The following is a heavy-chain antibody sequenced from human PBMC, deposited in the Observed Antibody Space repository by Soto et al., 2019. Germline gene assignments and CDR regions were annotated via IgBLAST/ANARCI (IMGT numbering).Heavy chain of an antibody. CDR3: ARGLGDYEDYFDY. D-gene: IGHD4-17*01. CDR1: GGTFSSYT. V-gene: IGHV1-69*02. Sequence: QVQLVQSGAEVKKPGSSVKVSCKASGGTFSSYTISWVRQAPGQGLEWMGRIIPILGIANYAQKFQGRVTITADKSTSTAYMELSSLRSEDTAVYXXARGLGDYEDYFDYWGQGTLVTVSS. CDR2: IIPILGIA. J-gene: IGHJ4*02.